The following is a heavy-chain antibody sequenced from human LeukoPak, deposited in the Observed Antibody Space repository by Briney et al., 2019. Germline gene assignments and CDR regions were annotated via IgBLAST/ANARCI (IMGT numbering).Heavy chain of an antibody. CDR3: ARDGSGPDLRNTYYYDSSGYPADY. CDR2: IIPILGIA. D-gene: IGHD3-22*01. CDR1: GGTFSSYA. Sequence: GASVKVSCKASGGTFSSYAISWVRQAPGQGLEWMGRIIPILGIANYAQKFQGRVTITADKSTSTAYMELSSLRSEDTAVYYCARDGSGPDLRNTYYYDSSGYPADYWGQGTLVTVSS. J-gene: IGHJ4*02. V-gene: IGHV1-69*04.